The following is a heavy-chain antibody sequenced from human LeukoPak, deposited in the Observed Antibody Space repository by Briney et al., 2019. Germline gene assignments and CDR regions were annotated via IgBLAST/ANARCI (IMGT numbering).Heavy chain of an antibody. D-gene: IGHD5-18*01. Sequence: AGGSLRLSSAASGFAFSSYEMNWVRQAPGKGLEWVSYISSSGSTIYYADSVKGRFTISRDNAKNSLYLQMNSLRAEDTAVYYCARDGGGYSYGYIDYWGQGTLVTVSS. V-gene: IGHV3-48*03. J-gene: IGHJ4*02. CDR1: GFAFSSYE. CDR2: ISSSGSTI. CDR3: ARDGGGYSYGYIDY.